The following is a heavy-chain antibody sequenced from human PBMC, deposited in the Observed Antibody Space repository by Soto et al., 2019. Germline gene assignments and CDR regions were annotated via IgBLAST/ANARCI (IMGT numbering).Heavy chain of an antibody. V-gene: IGHV4-31*03. Sequence: PSETLSLTCTVSGGSISSGGYYWSWIRQHPGKGLEWIGYIYYSGSTYYNPSLKSRVTISVDASKNQFSLKLSSVTAADTAVYYCARGLNYDFWSGYRWFDPWGQGTLVTVYS. CDR3: ARGLNYDFWSGYRWFDP. J-gene: IGHJ5*02. CDR1: GGSISSGGYY. CDR2: IYYSGST. D-gene: IGHD3-3*01.